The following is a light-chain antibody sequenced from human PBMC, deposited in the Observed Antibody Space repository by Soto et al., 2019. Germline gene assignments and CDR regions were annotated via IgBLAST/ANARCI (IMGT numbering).Light chain of an antibody. CDR3: QEYGSSRT. CDR2: GAS. V-gene: IGKV3-20*01. CDR1: QSLSSSY. Sequence: EIVLTQSPGTLSLSPGERATLSCRASQSLSSSYLAWYQQKPGQAPRLLIYGASSRAIGIPDRFSGSGSGTDFTLTFTGLEPEDFAVYYCQEYGSSRTFGQGTKVDIK. J-gene: IGKJ1*01.